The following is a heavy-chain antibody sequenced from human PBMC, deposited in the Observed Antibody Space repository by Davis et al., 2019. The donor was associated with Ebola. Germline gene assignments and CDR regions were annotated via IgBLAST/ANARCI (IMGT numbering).Heavy chain of an antibody. CDR1: GFTFSDYY. CDR2: ISSSSSYT. V-gene: IGHV3-11*06. CDR3: ARDVEDTAMVLYAMDV. Sequence: GESLKISCAASGFTFSDYYMSWIRQAPGKGLEWVSYISSSSSYTNYADSVKGRFTISRDNAKNSLYLQMNSLRAEDTAVYYCARDVEDTAMVLYAMDVWGQGTTVTVSS. J-gene: IGHJ6*02. D-gene: IGHD5-18*01.